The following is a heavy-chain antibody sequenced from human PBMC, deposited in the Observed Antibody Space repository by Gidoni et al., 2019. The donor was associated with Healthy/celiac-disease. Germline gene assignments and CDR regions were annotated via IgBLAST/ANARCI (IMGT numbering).Heavy chain of an antibody. CDR1: GFTFSRYA. D-gene: IGHD3-22*01. J-gene: IGHJ1*01. CDR3: ARDYYDSSGYYRAEYFQH. V-gene: IGHV3-30-3*01. CDR2: ISYDGSNK. Sequence: VQLVESGGGVVQPGRSLRLSCAASGFTFSRYAMHWVRQAPGKGLEWVAVISYDGSNKYYADSVKGRFTISRDNSKNTLYLQMNSLRAEDTAVYYCARDYYDSSGYYRAEYFQHWGQGTLVTVSS.